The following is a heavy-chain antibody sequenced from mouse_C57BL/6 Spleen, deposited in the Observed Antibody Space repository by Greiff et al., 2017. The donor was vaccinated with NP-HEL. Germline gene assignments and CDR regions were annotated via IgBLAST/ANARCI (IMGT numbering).Heavy chain of an antibody. CDR3: AREDGSSLAWFAY. D-gene: IGHD1-1*01. CDR1: GFTFSDYG. V-gene: IGHV5-17*01. Sequence: EVHLVESGGGLVKPGGSLKLSCAASGFTFSDYGMHWVRQAPEKGLEWVAYISSGSSTIYYADTVQGRFTISTDNAKNTMFLQMTSLTSEDTAMYYCAREDGSSLAWFAYWGQGTLVTVSA. CDR2: ISSGSSTI. J-gene: IGHJ3*01.